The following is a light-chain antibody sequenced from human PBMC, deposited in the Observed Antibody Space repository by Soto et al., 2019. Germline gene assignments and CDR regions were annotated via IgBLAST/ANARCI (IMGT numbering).Light chain of an antibody. CDR2: DAS. CDR3: QQRSNWPPAIT. J-gene: IGKJ5*01. CDR1: QSVISY. V-gene: IGKV3-11*01. Sequence: EIVLTQSRATLSLSPGERATLSCRASQSVISYLAWYQQKPGQAPRLLIYDASNRATGIPARFSGSGSGTDFTLTISSLEPEDFAVYYCQQRSNWPPAITFGQGTRLEIK.